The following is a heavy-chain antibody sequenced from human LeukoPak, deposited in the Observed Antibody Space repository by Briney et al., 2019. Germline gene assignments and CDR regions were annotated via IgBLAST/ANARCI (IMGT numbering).Heavy chain of an antibody. CDR1: GFTFSSYA. V-gene: IGHV3-30-3*01. CDR3: ARGDSSGYYWVGYYFDY. CDR2: ISYDGSNE. J-gene: IGHJ4*02. Sequence: GGSLRLSCAASGFTFSSYAMHWVRQAPGKGLEWVAVISYDGSNEYYADSVKGRFTISRDNSKNTLYLQMNSLRAEDTAVYYCARGDSSGYYWVGYYFDYWGQGTLVTVSS. D-gene: IGHD3-22*01.